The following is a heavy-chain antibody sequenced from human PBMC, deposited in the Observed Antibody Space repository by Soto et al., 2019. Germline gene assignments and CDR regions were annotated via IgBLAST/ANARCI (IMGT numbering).Heavy chain of an antibody. V-gene: IGHV4-59*01. J-gene: IGHJ5*02. CDR3: ARYGSHCVTTSCQGAWFDP. CDR1: GCSIISYY. CDR2: IHYTGTT. Sequence: SETLSLTCTVAGCSIISYYWSWIRQPPGKELEWIGYIHYTGTTKYKPSLKSRVTISVDTSKNQFSLKLDSMTAADTAAYYCARYGSHCVTTSCQGAWFDPWGKETLVTLPS. D-gene: IGHD2-2*01.